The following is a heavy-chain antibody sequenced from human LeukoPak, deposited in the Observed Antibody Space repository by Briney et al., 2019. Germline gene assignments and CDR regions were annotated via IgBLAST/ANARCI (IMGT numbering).Heavy chain of an antibody. D-gene: IGHD6-19*01. J-gene: IGHJ4*02. V-gene: IGHV4-38-2*02. CDR2: IYHSGST. CDR1: GYSISSGYY. CDR3: ARVGKTPGYSSGWYAYYFDY. Sequence: PSETLSLTCTVSGYSISSGYYWGWIRQPPGKGLEWIGSIYHSGSTYYNPSLKSRVTISVDTSKNLFSLKLSSVTAADTAVYYCARVGKTPGYSSGWYAYYFDYWGQGTLVTVSS.